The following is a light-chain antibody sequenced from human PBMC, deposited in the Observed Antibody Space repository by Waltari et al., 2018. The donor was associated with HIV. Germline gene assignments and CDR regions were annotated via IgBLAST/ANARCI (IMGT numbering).Light chain of an antibody. J-gene: IGKJ1*01. Sequence: DIQMTQSPSTLSASVGDRVTLTCRASQSLSNWLAWYQQKPGKAPKLLIYTAASLESGVPSMFSGSGSGTEFTLTISSLQPDDFATYYCQQYNTYSGTFGQGTKVEIK. V-gene: IGKV1-5*03. CDR3: QQYNTYSGT. CDR1: QSLSNW. CDR2: TAA.